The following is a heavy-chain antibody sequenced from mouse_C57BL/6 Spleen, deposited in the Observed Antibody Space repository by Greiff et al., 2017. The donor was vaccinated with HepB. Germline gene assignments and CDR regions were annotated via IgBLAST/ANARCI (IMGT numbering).Heavy chain of an antibody. CDR2: ISSGSSTI. J-gene: IGHJ4*01. V-gene: IGHV5-17*01. Sequence: EVKLVESGGGLVKPGGSLKLSCAASGFTFSDYGMHWVRQAPEKGLEWVAYISSGSSTIYYADTVKGRFTISRDNAKNTLFLQLTSLRSEDTAMYYCASPPGTRDYYAMDYWGQGTSVTVSS. D-gene: IGHD4-1*01. CDR1: GFTFSDYG. CDR3: ASPPGTRDYYAMDY.